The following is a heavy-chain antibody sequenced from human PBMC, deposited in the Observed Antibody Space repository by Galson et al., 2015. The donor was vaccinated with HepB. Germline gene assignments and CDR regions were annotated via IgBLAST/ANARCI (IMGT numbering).Heavy chain of an antibody. J-gene: IGHJ4*02. Sequence: LSLTCTVSSGSISSSSYYWGWIRQPPGKGLEWIGSIYYGGNTYYNPSLRSRVTISVDTSKNQFSLKLSSVTAADTAVYYCARHYYYGSGSYYNFDYWGQGTLVTVSS. V-gene: IGHV4-39*01. CDR3: ARHYYYGSGSYYNFDY. CDR2: IYYGGNT. D-gene: IGHD3-10*01. CDR1: SGSISSSSYY.